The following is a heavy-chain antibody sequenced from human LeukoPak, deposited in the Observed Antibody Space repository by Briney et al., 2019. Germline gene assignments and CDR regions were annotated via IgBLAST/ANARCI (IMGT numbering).Heavy chain of an antibody. CDR2: ISDDETYK. V-gene: IGHV3-30-3*01. CDR3: XRDPLDSSSHGYYYYMDV. J-gene: IGHJ6*03. CDR1: GFTFNSYS. Sequence: SLXLXCAASGFTFNSYSMHWVRQAPGKGLEWVTAISDDETYKFYADSVKGRFTISRDNSKNTLYLQMNRLRAEDTAVYYCXRDPLDSSSHGYYYYMDVWGKGTTVTVSS. D-gene: IGHD6-13*01.